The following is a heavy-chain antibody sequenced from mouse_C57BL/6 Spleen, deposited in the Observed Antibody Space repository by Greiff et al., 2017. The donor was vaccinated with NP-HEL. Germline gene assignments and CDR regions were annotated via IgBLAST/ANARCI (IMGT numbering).Heavy chain of an antibody. CDR1: GYSITSGYY. J-gene: IGHJ2*01. CDR2: ISYDGSN. CDR3: ARVGSNYVFDY. Sequence: EVKLQESGPGLVKPSQSLSLTCSVTGYSITSGYYWNWIRQFPGNKLEWMGYISYDGSNNYNPSLKNRISITRDTSKNQFFLKLNSVTTEDTATYYCARVGSNYVFDYWGQGTTLTVSS. D-gene: IGHD2-5*01. V-gene: IGHV3-6*01.